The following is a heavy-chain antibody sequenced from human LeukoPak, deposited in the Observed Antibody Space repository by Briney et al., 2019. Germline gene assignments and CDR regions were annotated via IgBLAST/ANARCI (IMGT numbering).Heavy chain of an antibody. D-gene: IGHD6-13*01. CDR1: GGTFSSNV. CDR2: IIPIIGTP. V-gene: IGHV1-69*04. CDR3: ARAGGSSWYVSLYY. J-gene: IGHJ4*02. Sequence: GSSVKVSCKASGGTFSSNVISWVRQAPGQGLEWMGRIIPIIGTPDHAQKFQGRVTITADKSTNTAYMELTSLKSDDTAIYYCARAGGSSWYVSLYYWGQGTLVTVSS.